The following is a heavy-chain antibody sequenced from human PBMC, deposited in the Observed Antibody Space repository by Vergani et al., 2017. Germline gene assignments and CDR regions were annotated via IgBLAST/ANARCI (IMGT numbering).Heavy chain of an antibody. CDR3: AKRPAAGIDS. Sequence: EVQLLESGGDLVQPGGSLRLSCAASGFSFTTYAMSWVRQAPGKGLEWVSTISGSGGSTYYADSVKGRFTISRDNCKNTLYLQMNSLRAEDTAVYFCAKRPAAGIDSWGQGTLVTVSS. J-gene: IGHJ4*02. CDR1: GFSFTTYA. V-gene: IGHV3-23*01. CDR2: ISGSGGST. D-gene: IGHD2-2*01.